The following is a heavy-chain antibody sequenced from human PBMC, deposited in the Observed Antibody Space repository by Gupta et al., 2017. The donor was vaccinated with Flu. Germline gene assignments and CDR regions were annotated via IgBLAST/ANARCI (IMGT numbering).Heavy chain of an antibody. CDR3: AKGRWGQQLGQPIFDY. Sequence: APGKGLEWVSAISAGGDDIYYADSVNGRFSISRDNSKNTLYVQMNSLRADDTAVYYCAKGRWGQQLGQPIFDYWGQGTLVTVSS. CDR2: ISAGGDDI. V-gene: IGHV3-23*01. D-gene: IGHD6-13*01. J-gene: IGHJ4*02.